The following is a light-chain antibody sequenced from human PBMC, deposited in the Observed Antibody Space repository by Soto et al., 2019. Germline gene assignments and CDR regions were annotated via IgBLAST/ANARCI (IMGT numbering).Light chain of an antibody. V-gene: IGKV3-15*01. J-gene: IGKJ1*01. Sequence: EIVMQQSPATLSVSPVERSTLSCRASQSVGTDLAWYQQKHGQPPRLLIYGASTRATGITARFSGSGSGTEFTLTISSLQSVDVAVYYCQQYNNWPWTVGQGTKVDI. CDR2: GAS. CDR3: QQYNNWPWT. CDR1: QSVGTD.